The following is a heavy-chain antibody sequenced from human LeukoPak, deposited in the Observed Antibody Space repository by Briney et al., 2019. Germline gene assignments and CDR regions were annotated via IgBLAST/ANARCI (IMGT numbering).Heavy chain of an antibody. CDR3: ARPTFKYYYGSGSSMDV. CDR2: ISYSGST. J-gene: IGHJ6*04. V-gene: IGHV4-59*11. Sequence: SETLSLTCTVSGGFISSHYWSWIRQPPGKGLEWIGYISYSGSTNYNPSLKSRVTISVDTSKNQFSLKLSSVTAADTAVYYCARPTFKYYYGSGSSMDVWGKGTTVTISS. CDR1: GGFISSHY. D-gene: IGHD3-10*01.